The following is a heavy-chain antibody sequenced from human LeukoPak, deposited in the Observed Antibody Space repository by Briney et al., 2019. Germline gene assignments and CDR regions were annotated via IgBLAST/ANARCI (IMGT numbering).Heavy chain of an antibody. Sequence: GASVKVSCKASGYIFTGYYIHWVRQAPGQGLGWMGWINPNSGGTNYAQRFQGRVAMTRDTSISTAYMELSRLRSDDTAVYYCAREDSSGWYGLDYWGQGTLVTVSS. D-gene: IGHD6-19*01. CDR2: INPNSGGT. J-gene: IGHJ4*02. CDR1: GYIFTGYY. CDR3: AREDSSGWYGLDY. V-gene: IGHV1-2*02.